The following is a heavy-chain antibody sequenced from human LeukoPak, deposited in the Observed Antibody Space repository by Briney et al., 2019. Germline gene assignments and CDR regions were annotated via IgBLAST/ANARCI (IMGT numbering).Heavy chain of an antibody. CDR3: ARDYVWGSDRYTDY. D-gene: IGHD3-16*02. V-gene: IGHV3-7*05. CDR1: GFTFSNYW. Sequence: GWSLRLSCAASGFTFSNYWMTWVRQAPGRGLEWVANIRQDGSEKYYVDSVKGRFTISRDNAKNSLYLQMNSLRAEDTAVYYCARDYVWGSDRYTDYWGQGTLVTVSS. J-gene: IGHJ4*02. CDR2: IRQDGSEK.